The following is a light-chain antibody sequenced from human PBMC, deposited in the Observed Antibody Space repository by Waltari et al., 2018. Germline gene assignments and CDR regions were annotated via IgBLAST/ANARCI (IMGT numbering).Light chain of an antibody. Sequence: EIVLTQSPGTLSLSLGERATVSCRASQSVSRALAWYQQKPGQAPRILIYGASTRATGIPDRFSGSGSWTDFSLTISILEPDDFAIYYFQHYLRLPVTFGQGTTVEL. CDR3: QHYLRLPVT. CDR1: QSVSRA. J-gene: IGKJ1*01. V-gene: IGKV3-20*01. CDR2: GAS.